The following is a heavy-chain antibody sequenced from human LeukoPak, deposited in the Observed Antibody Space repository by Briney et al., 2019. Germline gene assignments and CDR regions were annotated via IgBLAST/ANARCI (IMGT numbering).Heavy chain of an antibody. Sequence: GGSLRLSCAASGFTFSDYYMSWIRQTPGKGLEWVSYISSSSGRTEYADSVKGRFTVSRDNAKNSLFLQLNSLRADDTAVYYCARVGSIAAAGTPDYWGQGTLVTVSS. CDR3: ARVGSIAAAGTPDY. CDR1: GFTFSDYY. CDR2: ISSSSGRT. D-gene: IGHD6-13*01. J-gene: IGHJ4*02. V-gene: IGHV3-11*06.